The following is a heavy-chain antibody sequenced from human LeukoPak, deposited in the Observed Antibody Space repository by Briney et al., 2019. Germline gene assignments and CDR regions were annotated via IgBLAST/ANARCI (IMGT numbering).Heavy chain of an antibody. V-gene: IGHV4-34*01. J-gene: IGHJ6*01. CDR1: GGSFSGYY. D-gene: IGHD3-16*02. Sequence: SETLSLTCAVYGGSFSGYYWSWIRQPPGKGLEWIGEINHSGSTNYNPSLKSRVTISVDTSKTQFSLKLSSVIAADTAVYYCARVIQRYDYVWGSYRYGMDVWGQGTTVTVSS. CDR2: INHSGST. CDR3: ARVIQRYDYVWGSYRYGMDV.